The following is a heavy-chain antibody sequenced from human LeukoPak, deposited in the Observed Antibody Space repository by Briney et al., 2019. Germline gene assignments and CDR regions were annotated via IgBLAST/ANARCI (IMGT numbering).Heavy chain of an antibody. CDR2: ISGSGGST. J-gene: IGHJ5*02. Sequence: GGSLRLSCAASGFTFSSYAMSWVRQAPGKGLEWVSAISGSGGSTYYADSGKGRFTIPRDNSKNTLYLQMRSLRSEDTAVYYCAKDRIGQQKLVGVNWFDPWGQGTLVTVSS. CDR3: AKDRIGQQKLVGVNWFDP. D-gene: IGHD6-13*01. V-gene: IGHV3-23*01. CDR1: GFTFSSYA.